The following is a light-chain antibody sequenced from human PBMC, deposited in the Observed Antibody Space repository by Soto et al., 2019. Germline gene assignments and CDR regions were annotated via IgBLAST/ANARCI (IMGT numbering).Light chain of an antibody. Sequence: LTQPASVSGSPGQSITISCTGTSSDVGGYNYVSWYQQHPGKAPKLVIYEVSNRPSGVSNRFSGSKSGNTASLTISGLQAEDEADYYCSSYTSSSTYVFGTGTKVTVL. CDR3: SSYTSSSTYV. V-gene: IGLV2-14*01. J-gene: IGLJ1*01. CDR2: EVS. CDR1: SSDVGGYNY.